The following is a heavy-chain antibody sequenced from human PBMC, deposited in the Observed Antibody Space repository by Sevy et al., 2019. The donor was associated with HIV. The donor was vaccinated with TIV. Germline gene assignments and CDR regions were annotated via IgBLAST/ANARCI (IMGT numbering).Heavy chain of an antibody. CDR3: ARRRITFFDD. CDR2: IYCGGST. CDR1: GGPISTCTNF. D-gene: IGHD3-16*01. J-gene: IGHJ4*02. V-gene: IGHV4-39*01. Sequence: PESLSLTCIVSGGPISTCTNFWGWIRQPPGKGLEWIGSIYCGGSTYYNPSLKSRVAISVDTSKNQFSLNVNSVSAADTAVYYCARRRITFFDDWGQGALVFVSS.